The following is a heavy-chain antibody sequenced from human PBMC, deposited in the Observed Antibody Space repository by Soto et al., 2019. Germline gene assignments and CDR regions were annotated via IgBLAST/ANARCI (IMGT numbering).Heavy chain of an antibody. D-gene: IGHD3-9*01. CDR3: ARDFRLAEPY. Sequence: SGGSLRLSCAASGFTFSSYSMNWVRQAPGKGLEWVSYISSSRSSIFYAASVRGRFTISRDNAKNSLYLQMNSLRAEDTAVYYCARDFRLAEPYWGQGTLVTVSS. CDR2: ISSSRSSI. J-gene: IGHJ4*02. V-gene: IGHV3-48*04. CDR1: GFTFSSYS.